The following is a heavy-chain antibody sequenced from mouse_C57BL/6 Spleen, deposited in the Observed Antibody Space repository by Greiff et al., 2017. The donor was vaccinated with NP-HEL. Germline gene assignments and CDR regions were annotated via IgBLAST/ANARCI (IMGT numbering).Heavy chain of an antibody. D-gene: IGHD1-1*01. CDR1: GYAFSSSW. V-gene: IGHV1-82*01. J-gene: IGHJ4*01. CDR2: IYPGDGDT. CDR3: ARSGYYGSSSPDYAMDY. Sequence: QVQLQQSGPELVKPGASVKISCKASGYAFSSSWMNWVKQRPGKGLEWIGRIYPGDGDTNYNGKFKGKATLTADKSSSTAYMQLSSLTSEDSAVYFCARSGYYGSSSPDYAMDYWGQGTSVTVSS.